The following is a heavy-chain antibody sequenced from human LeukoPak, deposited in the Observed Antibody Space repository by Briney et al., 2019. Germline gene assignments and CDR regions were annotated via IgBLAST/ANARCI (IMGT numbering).Heavy chain of an antibody. V-gene: IGHV3-23*01. CDR2: ISGSGGST. CDR1: GFTFSSYA. J-gene: IGHJ4*02. Sequence: GGSLRLSCAASGFTFSSYAMSWVRQAPGKGLEWVSAISGSGGSTYYADSVKGRFTISRDNSKNTLYLQMNSLRAEDTAVYYCAKAVRRWLQYREYYFDYWGQGTLVTVSP. D-gene: IGHD5-24*01. CDR3: AKAVRRWLQYREYYFDY.